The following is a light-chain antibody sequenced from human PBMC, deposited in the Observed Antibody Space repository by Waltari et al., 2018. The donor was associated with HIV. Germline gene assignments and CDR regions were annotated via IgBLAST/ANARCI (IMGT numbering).Light chain of an antibody. CDR2: AAS. J-gene: IGKJ1*01. Sequence: DIQMTQSPSSVSASVGDRVTITCRTIQNINNYLNWYQHTPGKAPKLLIYAASSLQSGVPLRFGGSGSGTDFTLTISSLQPEDFTTYYCQHSRTFGQGTKVDIK. CDR3: QHSRT. V-gene: IGKV1-39*01. CDR1: QNINNY.